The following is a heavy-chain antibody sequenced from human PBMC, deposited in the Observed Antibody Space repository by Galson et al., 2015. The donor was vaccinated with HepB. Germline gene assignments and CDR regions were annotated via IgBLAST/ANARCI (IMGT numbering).Heavy chain of an antibody. CDR2: TYYRSKWYN. CDR1: GDSVSSSTAA. Sequence: CAISGDSVSSSTAAWNWIRQSPSRGLEWLGRTYYRSKWYNDYAVSVKSRITINPDTSKNQFSLHLSSVTPDDTAVYYCARDSFYDNTGYPVPRNFGVDVWGQGTTVTVSS. V-gene: IGHV6-1*01. J-gene: IGHJ6*02. D-gene: IGHD3-22*01. CDR3: ARDSFYDNTGYPVPRNFGVDV.